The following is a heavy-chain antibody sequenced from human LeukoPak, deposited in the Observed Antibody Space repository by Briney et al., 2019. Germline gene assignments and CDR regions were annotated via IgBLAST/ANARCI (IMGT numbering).Heavy chain of an antibody. Sequence: GGSLRLSCAASGFTFSSYNMNWVRQAPGKGLEWVSSITSSSSYTFYADSVKGRFTISRDNAKNTLYLQMNSLRAEDTAVYYCARDPSYSENLDYWGQGTLVTVSS. J-gene: IGHJ4*02. CDR1: GFTFSSYN. D-gene: IGHD1-26*01. V-gene: IGHV3-21*01. CDR3: ARDPSYSENLDY. CDR2: ITSSSSYT.